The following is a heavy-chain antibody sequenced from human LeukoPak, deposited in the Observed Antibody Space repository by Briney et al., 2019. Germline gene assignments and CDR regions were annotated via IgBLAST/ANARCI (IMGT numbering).Heavy chain of an antibody. CDR2: ISAYNGNT. V-gene: IGHV1-18*04. D-gene: IGHD3-3*01. CDR3: AREGTAGYYDFWSGPANYYYYYYMDV. J-gene: IGHJ6*03. Sequence: ASVKVSCKASGYTFTGYYMHWVRQAPGQGLEWTGWISAYNGNTNYAQKLQGRVTMTTDTSTSTAYMELRSLRSDDTAVYYCAREGTAGYYDFWSGPANYYYYYYMDVWGKGTTVTVSS. CDR1: GYTFTGYY.